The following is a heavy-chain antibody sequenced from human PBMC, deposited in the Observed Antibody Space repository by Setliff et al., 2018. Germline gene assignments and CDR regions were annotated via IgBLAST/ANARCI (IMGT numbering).Heavy chain of an antibody. Sequence: ASVKVSCKASGYSFSAYCMHWVRQAPGQGPEWMGIINTGGGSASYAEKFEGRVAMTSDTSARKVYMEVNILRSDDTAMYYCARGGMAAAGRKGVFEHWGQGTLVTVSS. D-gene: IGHD6-13*01. V-gene: IGHV1-46*01. J-gene: IGHJ4*02. CDR3: ARGGMAAAGRKGVFEH. CDR2: INTGGGSA. CDR1: GYSFSAYC.